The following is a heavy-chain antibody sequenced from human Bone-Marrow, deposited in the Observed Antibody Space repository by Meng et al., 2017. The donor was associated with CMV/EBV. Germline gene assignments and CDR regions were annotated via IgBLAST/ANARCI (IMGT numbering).Heavy chain of an antibody. D-gene: IGHD2-21*01. CDR3: ARDTVRDCGGDCPSAFDI. CDR1: GFTFSSYS. V-gene: IGHV3-21*01. Sequence: GGSLRLSCVASGFTFSSYSMNWVRQAPGKGLEWVSSISSSSSYIYYADSVKGRFTISRDNAKNSLYLQMNSLRAEDTAVYYCARDTVRDCGGDCPSAFDIWGQGTMVTVSS. CDR2: ISSSSSYI. J-gene: IGHJ3*02.